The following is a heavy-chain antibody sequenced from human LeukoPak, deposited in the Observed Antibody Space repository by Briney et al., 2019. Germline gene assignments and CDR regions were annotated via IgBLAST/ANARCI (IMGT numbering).Heavy chain of an antibody. CDR1: GYSFTSYW. CDR2: IYPGDPDT. D-gene: IGHD4-17*01. Sequence: GESLKISCKGSGYSFTSYWIGWVRQMPGKGLEWMGIIYPGDPDTRYSPSFQGQVTISADKSISTAYLQWSSLKASDTAMYYCARRGYVPPMTTVTRYAFDIWGQGTMVTVSS. J-gene: IGHJ3*02. CDR3: ARRGYVPPMTTVTRYAFDI. V-gene: IGHV5-51*01.